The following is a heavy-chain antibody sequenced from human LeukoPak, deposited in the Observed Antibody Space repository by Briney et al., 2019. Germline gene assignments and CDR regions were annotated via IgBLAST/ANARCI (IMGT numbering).Heavy chain of an antibody. J-gene: IGHJ4*02. CDR2: IYTSGST. Sequence: SETLSLTCTVSGGSISSGSYYWSWIRQPAGKGLEWIGCIYTSGSTNYNPSLKSRVTISVDTSKNQFSLKLSSVTAADTAVYYCASQVYYYDSSGSVIDYWGQGTLVTVSS. D-gene: IGHD3-22*01. CDR3: ASQVYYYDSSGSVIDY. V-gene: IGHV4-61*02. CDR1: GGSISSGSYY.